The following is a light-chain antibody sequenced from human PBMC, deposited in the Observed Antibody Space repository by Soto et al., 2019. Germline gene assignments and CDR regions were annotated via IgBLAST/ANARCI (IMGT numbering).Light chain of an antibody. CDR3: QQYGSSAWT. CDR2: GAS. CDR1: QSVSSSY. V-gene: IGKV3-20*01. J-gene: IGKJ1*01. Sequence: EIVLTQSPGTLSLSPGERATLSCRASQSVSSSYLAWYQQKPGQAPRLLIYGASSRATGIPDRFSGSASGTDLTLHISRLEPEDFAVYYCQQYGSSAWTFGQGTKVEIK.